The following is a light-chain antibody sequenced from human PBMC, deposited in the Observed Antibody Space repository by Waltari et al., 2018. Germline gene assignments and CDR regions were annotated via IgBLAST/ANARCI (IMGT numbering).Light chain of an antibody. CDR1: QDITNA. V-gene: IGKV1-NL1*01. CDR3: QQYFSVPLT. CDR2: ATS. Sequence: IQMTQSPSYLPGSVGDRVTIACRASQDITNALAWYQHKLGRAPKLLIYATSKLEGGVPARFSGRGSGTTYTLTIDSLQSDDSASYFCQQYFSVPLTFGGGSKIEI. J-gene: IGKJ4*01.